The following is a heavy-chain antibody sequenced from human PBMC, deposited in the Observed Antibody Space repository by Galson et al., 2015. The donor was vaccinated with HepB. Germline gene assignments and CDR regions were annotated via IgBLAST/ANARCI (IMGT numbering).Heavy chain of an antibody. J-gene: IGHJ6*03. CDR2: INPNSGGT. CDR3: ARVITFGGVIVETYYYDMDV. CDR1: GYTFTGYY. V-gene: IGHV1-2*06. D-gene: IGHD3-16*02. Sequence: SCKASGYTFTGYYMHWVRQAPGQGLEWMGRINPNSGGTNYAQKFQGRVTMTRDTSISTAYMELSRLRSDDTAVYYCARVITFGGVIVETYYYDMDVWGKGTTVTVSS.